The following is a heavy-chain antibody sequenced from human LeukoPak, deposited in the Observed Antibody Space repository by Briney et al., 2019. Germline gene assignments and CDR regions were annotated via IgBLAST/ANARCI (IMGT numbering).Heavy chain of an antibody. D-gene: IGHD2-8*01. Sequence: GGSLRLSCAASGFTFSSYWMSWVRQAPGKGLEWVGRIKSKTDGGTTDYAAPVKGRFTISRDDSKNTLYLQMNSLKTEDTAVYYCTSSIVLMVYVVDYWGQGTLVTVSS. V-gene: IGHV3-15*01. CDR2: IKSKTDGGTT. CDR3: TSSIVLMVYVVDY. J-gene: IGHJ4*02. CDR1: GFTFSSYW.